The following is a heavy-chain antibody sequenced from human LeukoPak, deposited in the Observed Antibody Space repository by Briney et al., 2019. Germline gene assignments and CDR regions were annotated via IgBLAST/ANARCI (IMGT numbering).Heavy chain of an antibody. CDR3: AFGLRGLWLMYYFDY. CDR2: IKQDGSEK. J-gene: IGHJ4*02. D-gene: IGHD5-18*01. Sequence: GGSLRLSCAASGFTFSSYWMSWVRQAPGKGLEWVANIKQDGSEKYYVDSVKGRFTISRDNAKNSLYLQMNSLRAEDTAVYYCAFGLRGLWLMYYFDYWGQGTLVTVSS. CDR1: GFTFSSYW. V-gene: IGHV3-7*01.